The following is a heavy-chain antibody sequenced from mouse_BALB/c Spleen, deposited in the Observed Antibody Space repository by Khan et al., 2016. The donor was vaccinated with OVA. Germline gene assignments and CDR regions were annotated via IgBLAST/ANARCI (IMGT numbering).Heavy chain of an antibody. D-gene: IGHD1-1*01. CDR1: GYMFTSYW. Sequence: QVQLQQSGAELAKPGASVKMSCKASGYMFTSYWMNWVKQRPGQGLEWIGYINPSSGYNENKQKFKDKATLTADKSSGTAYMQLSSLTSEDSAVYYCTRSGYGSLAYWGQGTLVTVSA. CDR2: INPSSGYN. CDR3: TRSGYGSLAY. J-gene: IGHJ3*01. V-gene: IGHV1-7*01.